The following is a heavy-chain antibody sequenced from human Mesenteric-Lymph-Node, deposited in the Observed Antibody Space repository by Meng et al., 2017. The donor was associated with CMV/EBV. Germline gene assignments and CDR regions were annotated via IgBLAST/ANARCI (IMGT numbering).Heavy chain of an antibody. J-gene: IGHJ4*02. V-gene: IGHV1-46*04. Sequence: ASVKVSCKASGYTFTGYYMHWLRQAPGQGLEWMAAINSGGGNTIYAQKLQGRATLTTDTSTSTAYMELRSLRSDDTAVYYCARVPAAGLDYWGQGTLVTVSS. CDR1: GYTFTGYY. CDR3: ARVPAAGLDY. CDR2: INSGGGNT. D-gene: IGHD2-2*01.